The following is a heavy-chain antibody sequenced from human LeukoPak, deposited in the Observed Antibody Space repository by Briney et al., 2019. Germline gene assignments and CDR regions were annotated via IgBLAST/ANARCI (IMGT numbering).Heavy chain of an antibody. CDR1: GGSISSSSYY. CDR3: ARDGERTAAGTSQGHY. D-gene: IGHD6-13*01. Sequence: SETLSLTCTVSGGSISSSSYYWGWIRQPPGKGLEWIGSIYYSGTTYYNPSLKSRVTISVDTSKNQFSVKLSSVTAADTAVYYCARDGERTAAGTSQGHYWGQGTLVTVSS. CDR2: IYYSGTT. V-gene: IGHV4-39*07. J-gene: IGHJ4*02.